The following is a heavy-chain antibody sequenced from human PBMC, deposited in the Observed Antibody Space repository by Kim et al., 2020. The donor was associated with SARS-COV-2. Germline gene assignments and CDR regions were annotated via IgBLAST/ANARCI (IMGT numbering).Heavy chain of an antibody. Sequence: SETLSLTCTVSGGSISSSSYYWGWIRQPPGKGLEWIGSIYYSGSTYYNPSLKSRVTISVDTSKNQFSLKLSSVTAADTAVYYCARENYYDSSGYQGPWFDPWGQGTLVTVSS. D-gene: IGHD3-22*01. CDR2: IYYSGST. V-gene: IGHV4-39*07. J-gene: IGHJ5*02. CDR1: GGSISSSSYY. CDR3: ARENYYDSSGYQGPWFDP.